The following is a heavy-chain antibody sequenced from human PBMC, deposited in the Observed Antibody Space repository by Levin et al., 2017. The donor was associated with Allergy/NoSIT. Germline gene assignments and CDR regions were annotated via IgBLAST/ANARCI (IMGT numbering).Heavy chain of an antibody. Sequence: ASVKVSCKASGYTFTAYYVHWVRQAPGQGLEWMGWIDPKTGGIKYAQKFQGRVTMTRDTSSNTAYMEFSRLTSDDTAVFFCARGGAHHGFDLWGQGTMVTISS. CDR3: ARGGAHHGFDL. J-gene: IGHJ3*01. V-gene: IGHV1-2*02. D-gene: IGHD1-26*01. CDR2: IDPKTGGI. CDR1: GYTFTAYY.